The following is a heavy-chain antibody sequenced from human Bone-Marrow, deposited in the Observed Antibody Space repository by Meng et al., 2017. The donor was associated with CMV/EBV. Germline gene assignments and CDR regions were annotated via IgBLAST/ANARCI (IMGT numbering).Heavy chain of an antibody. CDR3: AKVRYLPLYGGRYFDY. J-gene: IGHJ4*02. D-gene: IGHD2-2*02. CDR1: GFTFSSYA. V-gene: IGHV3-23*01. Sequence: GESLKISCAASGFTFSSYAMSWVRQAPGKGLEWVSAISGSGGSTYYADSVKGRFTISRDNAKTTLYPQMNSLRAEDAAVYYCAKVRYLPLYGGRYFDYWGQGTLVTVSS. CDR2: ISGSGGST.